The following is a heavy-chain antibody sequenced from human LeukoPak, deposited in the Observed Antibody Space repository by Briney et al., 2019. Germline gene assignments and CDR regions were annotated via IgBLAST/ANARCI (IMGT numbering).Heavy chain of an antibody. Sequence: GGSLRLSCAASGFIFSTYGMHWVRQAPGKGLEWVAFIRYDGNNKYYADSVKGRFTISRDNSKNTLYLQMNSLRAEDTAVYYCAKESTRSMIVVVITAFDIWGQGTMVTVSS. CDR1: GFIFSTYG. D-gene: IGHD3-22*01. J-gene: IGHJ3*02. CDR2: IRYDGNNK. CDR3: AKESTRSMIVVVITAFDI. V-gene: IGHV3-30*02.